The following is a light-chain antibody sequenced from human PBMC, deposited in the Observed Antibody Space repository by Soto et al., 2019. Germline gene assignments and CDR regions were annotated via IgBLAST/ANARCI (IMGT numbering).Light chain of an antibody. CDR2: GAS. CDR3: QQYGSSLFT. J-gene: IGKJ5*01. V-gene: IGKV3-20*01. Sequence: DIVLTQSPGTLSLSPGERATISCRASQSVSSSYLAWYQQKPGQAPRLLIYGASSRATGIPDRFSGSGSGTDFTLTISRLEPEDFAVYYCQQYGSSLFTFGQGTRLEIK. CDR1: QSVSSSY.